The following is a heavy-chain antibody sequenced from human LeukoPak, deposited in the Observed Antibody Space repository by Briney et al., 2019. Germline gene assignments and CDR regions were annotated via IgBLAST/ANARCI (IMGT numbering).Heavy chain of an antibody. CDR3: AKEGDQFRGYLDA. D-gene: IGHD3-16*01. CDR2: IWHDGSVE. CDR1: GFMFSRLG. J-gene: IGHJ6*03. Sequence: GGSLRLSCTASGFMFSRLGMQWVRQAPVAGLERVAMIWHDGSVEEYADSVKGRFTISRDNSQNTLYLQMNSLRDDGTAVYYCAKEGDQFRGYLDAWGKGTTVTVSS. V-gene: IGHV3-33*06.